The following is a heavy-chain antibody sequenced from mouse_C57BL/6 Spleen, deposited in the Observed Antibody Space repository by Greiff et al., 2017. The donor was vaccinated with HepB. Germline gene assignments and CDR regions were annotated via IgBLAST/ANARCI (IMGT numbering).Heavy chain of an antibody. V-gene: IGHV1-81*01. Sequence: QVQLQQSGAELARPGASVKLSCKASGYTFTSYGIRWVKQRTGQGLEWIGEIYPRSGNTYYNEKFKGKSTLAADKSSSTAYMELRSLTSEDSAVYFCAVYYDYDGHYFGYWGQGTTLTVSS. CDR1: GYTFTSYG. D-gene: IGHD2-4*01. J-gene: IGHJ2*01. CDR2: IYPRSGNT. CDR3: AVYYDYDGHYFGY.